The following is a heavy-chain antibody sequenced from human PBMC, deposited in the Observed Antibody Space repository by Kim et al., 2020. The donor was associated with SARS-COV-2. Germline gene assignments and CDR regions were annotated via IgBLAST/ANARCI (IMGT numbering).Heavy chain of an antibody. CDR3: ARAGRGAAPEPFDY. D-gene: IGHD6-13*01. J-gene: IGHJ4*02. Sequence: SNSSLKSRVTIPMDTSKNQFSLKLTSVTAADTAIYYCARAGRGAAPEPFDYWGRGTLVTVSS. V-gene: IGHV4-31*02.